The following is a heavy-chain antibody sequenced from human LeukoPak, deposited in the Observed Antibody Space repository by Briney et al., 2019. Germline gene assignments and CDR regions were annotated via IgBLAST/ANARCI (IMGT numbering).Heavy chain of an antibody. V-gene: IGHV3-48*01. D-gene: IGHD5-18*01. CDR2: LTRTSSAT. CDR3: ATGGSEYRSDWLDS. Sequence: GSLRLSCVGSGFRFSSYDMNWVRQVPGRGLEWLSYLTRTSSATWYADSVKGRFTIFRDNAKSSLYLQMNSLRVEDTAVYYCATGGSEYRSDWLDSWGQGTLVNVAS. CDR1: GFRFSSYD. J-gene: IGHJ5*01.